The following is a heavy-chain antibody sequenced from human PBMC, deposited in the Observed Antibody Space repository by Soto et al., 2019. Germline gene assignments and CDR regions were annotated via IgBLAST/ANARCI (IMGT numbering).Heavy chain of an antibody. V-gene: IGHV5-51*01. CDR2: IYPRDSDT. CDR3: ARQPPLDSRVWYT. Sequence: GESLKISCKVSGDSFTGFWIGWVRQMPGKGLEWLGSIYPRDSDTRYCPSFQGQVTISADKSRSAAYLQWHSLQASDTAIYYCARQPPLDSRVWYTWGQGTLVTVSS. D-gene: IGHD6-19*01. J-gene: IGHJ4*02. CDR1: GDSFTGFW.